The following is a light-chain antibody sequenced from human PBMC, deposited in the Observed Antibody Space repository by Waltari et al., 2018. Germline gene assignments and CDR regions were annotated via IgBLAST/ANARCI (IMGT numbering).Light chain of an antibody. CDR3: GAWDSSRSSF. CDR1: NSDFGKTY. V-gene: IGLV1-51*01. Sequence: QSVLTQPPSVSAAPGQQVTIACSGNNSDFGKTYVSWYQQLPGTSPKLLIYANATRPSVIPDRFSGSKSGTSATLGITGLQTGDEADYYCGAWDSSRSSFFGTGTKVTVL. CDR2: ANA. J-gene: IGLJ1*01.